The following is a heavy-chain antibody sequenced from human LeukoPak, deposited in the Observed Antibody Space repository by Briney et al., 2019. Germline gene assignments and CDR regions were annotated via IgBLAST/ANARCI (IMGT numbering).Heavy chain of an antibody. CDR3: ARAVGVTMIRGVSLYYYYGMDV. CDR1: GYTFTSHD. D-gene: IGHD3-10*01. Sequence: ASVKVSCKASGYTFTSHDINWVRQATGQGLEWMGWMNPNSGNTGYGQKFQGRVTMTRDTSISTVYMELSSLRSDDTAVYYCARAVGVTMIRGVSLYYYYGMDVWGQGTTVTVS. V-gene: IGHV1-8*01. J-gene: IGHJ6*02. CDR2: MNPNSGNT.